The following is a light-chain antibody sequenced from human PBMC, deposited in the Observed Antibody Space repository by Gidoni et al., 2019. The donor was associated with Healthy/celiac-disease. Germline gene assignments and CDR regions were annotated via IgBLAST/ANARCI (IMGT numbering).Light chain of an antibody. J-gene: IGKJ1*01. CDR3: QQYGSAPRT. V-gene: IGKV3-20*01. CDR2: GAS. Sequence: ELVLPPSPGTLSLSPGERATLSCRARQSVSSSYLAWYQQKPGQPPRLLIYGASSRATGIPDRFSGSGSGTDFTLTISRLEPEDFAVYYCQQYGSAPRTFGRXTKVEIK. CDR1: QSVSSSY.